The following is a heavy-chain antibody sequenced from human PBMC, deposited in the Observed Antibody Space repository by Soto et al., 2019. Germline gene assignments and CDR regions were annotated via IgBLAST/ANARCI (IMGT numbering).Heavy chain of an antibody. J-gene: IGHJ4*02. CDR1: GFTFKSYA. D-gene: IGHD3-16*01. V-gene: IGHV3-23*01. Sequence: EVQLLESGGGLVQPGGSLRLSCAASGFTFKSYAMSWVRQAPGKGLEWVSAISSSGDSTYYAGSARGRFTISRDNSKSTLFLQLNSLRANDTAVYYCAKDHWGSYSGQGTLMTVSS. CDR3: AKDHWGSY. CDR2: ISSSGDST.